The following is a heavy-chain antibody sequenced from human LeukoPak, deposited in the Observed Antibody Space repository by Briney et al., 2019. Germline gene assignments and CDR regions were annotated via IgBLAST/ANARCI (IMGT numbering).Heavy chain of an antibody. CDR1: GFTFSSHA. J-gene: IGHJ4*02. Sequence: GGSLRLSCAASGFTFSSHALHWVRQAPGKGLEWVAVISYDGSTKYYADSVKGRFTISRDNSKNTLYLQMNSLRAEDTAVYYCARESPGTTVFDYWGQGTLVTVSS. CDR3: ARESPGTTVFDY. CDR2: ISYDGSTK. V-gene: IGHV3-30*04. D-gene: IGHD1-1*01.